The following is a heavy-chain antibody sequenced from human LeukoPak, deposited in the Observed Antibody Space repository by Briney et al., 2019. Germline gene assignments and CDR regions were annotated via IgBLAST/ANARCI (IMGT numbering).Heavy chain of an antibody. CDR1: GYTLTELS. CDR2: FDTVDGET. D-gene: IGHD3-10*01. CDR3: ATWGGSGSYYTVHY. Sequence: GASVKVSCKVSGYTLTELSMHWVRQAPGKGLEWMGGFDTVDGETIYAQKFQGRVTMTEDTSTDTAYMELSSLRSEDTAVYYCATWGGSGSYYTVHYWGQGTLVTVSS. J-gene: IGHJ4*02. V-gene: IGHV1-24*01.